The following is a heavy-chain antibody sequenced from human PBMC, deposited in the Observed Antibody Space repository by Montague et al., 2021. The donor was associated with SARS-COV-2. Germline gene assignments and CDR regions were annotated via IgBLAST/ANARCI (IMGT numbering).Heavy chain of an antibody. V-gene: IGHV3-33*01. CDR3: AREDVYGGNSGGMDV. CDR1: GFTFSSYG. CDR2: IWYDGSNK. Sequence: LRLSCAASGFTFSSYGMHWVRQAPGKGLEWVAVIWYDGSNKYYADSAKGRFTISRDNSKNTLYLQMNSLRAEDTAVYYCAREDVYGGNSGGMDVWGQGTTVTVSS. J-gene: IGHJ6*02. D-gene: IGHD4-23*01.